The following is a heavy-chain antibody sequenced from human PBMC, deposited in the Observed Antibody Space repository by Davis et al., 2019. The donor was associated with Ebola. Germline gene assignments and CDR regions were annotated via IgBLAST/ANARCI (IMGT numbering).Heavy chain of an antibody. V-gene: IGHV1-2*02. CDR1: GYSLTDYY. J-gene: IGHJ4*02. D-gene: IGHD3-3*01. CDR3: ARGSSTTFWSGYFPFDY. Sequence: ASVKVSCKASGYSLTDYYIHWVRQAPGQGLEWVGWINPNSDDTHSAQRFQGRFTTARDASVGTVYMLLSGLKSDDTAVYFCARGSSTTFWSGYFPFDYWGQGTLVTVSS. CDR2: INPNSDDT.